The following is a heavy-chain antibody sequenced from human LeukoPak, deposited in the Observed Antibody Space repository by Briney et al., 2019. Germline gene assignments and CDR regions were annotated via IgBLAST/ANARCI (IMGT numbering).Heavy chain of an antibody. CDR1: GYSISSGYY. D-gene: IGHD5-24*01. CDR3: ARGVPTIGRDNRFDP. Sequence: SETLSLTCTVSGYSISSGYYWGWIRQPPGKGLEWIGSIYHSGSTYYNPSLKSRVTISVDTSKNQFSLKLSSVTAADTAVYYCARGVPTIGRDNRFDPWGQGTLVTVSS. V-gene: IGHV4-38-2*02. CDR2: IYHSGST. J-gene: IGHJ5*02.